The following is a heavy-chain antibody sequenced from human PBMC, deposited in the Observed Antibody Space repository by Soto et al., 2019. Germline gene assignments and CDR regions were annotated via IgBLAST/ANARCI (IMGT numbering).Heavy chain of an antibody. CDR1: GFTFSSYA. V-gene: IGHV3-23*01. CDR3: AKDGKGGSTSCYVDCYYYMDV. Sequence: GGSLRLSCAASGFTFSSYAMSWVRQAPGKGLEWVSAISGSGGSTYYADSVKGRFTISRDNSKNTLYLQMNSLRAEDTAVYYCAKDGKGGSTSCYVDCYYYMDVWGKGTTVTVSS. D-gene: IGHD2-2*01. J-gene: IGHJ6*03. CDR2: ISGSGGST.